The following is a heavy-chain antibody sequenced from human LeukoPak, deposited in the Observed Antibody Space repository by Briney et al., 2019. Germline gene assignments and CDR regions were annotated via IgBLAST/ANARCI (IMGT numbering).Heavy chain of an antibody. D-gene: IGHD1-7*01. Sequence: GGSLRLSCAASGFTVSSNYMSWVRQAPGKGLEWVSVIYSGGSTYYADSAKGRFTISRDNSKNSLYLQMNGLRAEDTAMYYCAREELAPNYYGMDVWGQGTTVTVSS. CDR1: GFTVSSNY. CDR3: AREELAPNYYGMDV. V-gene: IGHV3-66*01. J-gene: IGHJ6*02. CDR2: IYSGGST.